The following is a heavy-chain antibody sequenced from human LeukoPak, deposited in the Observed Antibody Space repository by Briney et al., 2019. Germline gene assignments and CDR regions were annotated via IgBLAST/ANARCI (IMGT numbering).Heavy chain of an antibody. CDR2: ISSSSSYI. CDR3: ASGGNYYDSSGPADY. D-gene: IGHD3-22*01. V-gene: IGHV3-21*01. Sequence: GGSLRLSCAASGFTFSGYSMKWVRQAPGKGLEWVSSISSSSSYIYYADSVKGRFTISRDNAKNSLYLQMNSLRAEDTAVYYCASGGNYYDSSGPADYWGQGTLVTVSS. CDR1: GFTFSGYS. J-gene: IGHJ4*02.